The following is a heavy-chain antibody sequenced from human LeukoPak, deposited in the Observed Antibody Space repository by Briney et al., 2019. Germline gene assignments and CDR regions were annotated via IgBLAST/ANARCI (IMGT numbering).Heavy chain of an antibody. CDR3: ARVPTVTFFDY. CDR2: IYTSGST. J-gene: IGHJ4*02. V-gene: IGHV4-4*07. CDR1: GDSITHYY. Sequence: PSETLSLTCTVSGDSITHYYWSWIRQPAGKGLEWIGRIYTSGSTNYNPSLKSRVTISVDTSKNQFSLKLSSVTAADTAVYYCARVPTVTFFDYWGQGTLVTVSS. D-gene: IGHD4-17*01.